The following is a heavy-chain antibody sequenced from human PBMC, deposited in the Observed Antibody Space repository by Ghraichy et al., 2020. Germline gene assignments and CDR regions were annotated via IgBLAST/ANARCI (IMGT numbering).Heavy chain of an antibody. V-gene: IGHV3-15*07. Sequence: GESLNISCAASGFTFSNTWMNWVRQAPGKGLEWVGRIRSKSDSGTIDYAAPVKGRFTISRDDSKNTLYLQMNSLKTEDTAVYYCTTPGPDWSGYDLNSYSYYMDVWGKGTTVTVSS. CDR1: GFTFSNTW. CDR3: TTPGPDWSGYDLNSYSYYMDV. D-gene: IGHD3-3*01. J-gene: IGHJ6*03. CDR2: IRSKSDSGTI.